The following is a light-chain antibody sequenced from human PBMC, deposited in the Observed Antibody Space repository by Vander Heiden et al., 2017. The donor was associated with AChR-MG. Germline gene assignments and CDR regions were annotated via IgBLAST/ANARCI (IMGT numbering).Light chain of an antibody. CDR3: SSYTSSSTVV. J-gene: IGLJ2*01. CDR1: SSDVGSYNR. CDR2: EVS. Sequence: QSALTHPPSVSGSPGQSATISCQGTSSDVGSYNRVSWYQQPPGTAPTLMIYEVSNRPSGLPDRFSGSKSGNTASLTISGLQAEDEADYYCSSYTSSSTVVFGGGTKLTVL. V-gene: IGLV2-18*02.